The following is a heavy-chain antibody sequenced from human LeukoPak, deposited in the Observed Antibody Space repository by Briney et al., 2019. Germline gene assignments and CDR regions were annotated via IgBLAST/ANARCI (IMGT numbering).Heavy chain of an antibody. Sequence: GGSLRLSCAASEFTFTSYELNWVRQAPGKGLEWVSYISSSGNTISYADSVKGRFTISRDNAKNSLYLQVIILRAEDTAVYYCARGSGSGWPLDRWGQGALVTVSS. V-gene: IGHV3-48*03. D-gene: IGHD6-19*01. CDR2: ISSSGNTI. J-gene: IGHJ5*02. CDR1: EFTFTSYE. CDR3: ARGSGSGWPLDR.